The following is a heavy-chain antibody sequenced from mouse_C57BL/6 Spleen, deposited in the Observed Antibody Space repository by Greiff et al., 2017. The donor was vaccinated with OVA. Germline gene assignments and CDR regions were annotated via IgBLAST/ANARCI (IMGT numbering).Heavy chain of an antibody. V-gene: IGHV1-39*01. D-gene: IGHD2-2*01. J-gene: IGHJ4*01. CDR3: ARATPIYYGYDGNYYAMDY. Sequence: VQLKQSGPELVKPGASVKISCKASGYSFTDYNMNWVKQSNGKSLEWIGVINPNYGTTSYNQKFKGKATLTVDQSSSTAYMQLNSLTSEDSAVYYCARATPIYYGYDGNYYAMDYWGQGTSVTVSS. CDR1: GYSFTDYN. CDR2: INPNYGTT.